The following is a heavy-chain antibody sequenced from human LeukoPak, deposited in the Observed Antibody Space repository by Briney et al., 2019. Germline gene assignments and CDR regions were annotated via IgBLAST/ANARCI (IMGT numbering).Heavy chain of an antibody. CDR3: AGWRYGGYLRTEEFDY. D-gene: IGHD5-12*01. Sequence: PSETLSLTCTVSGGSFSSGSYYWSWIRQPPGKGLEWIGYIYYSGSTNYNPSLKSRVTISVDTSKNQFSLKLSSVTAADTAVYYCAGWRYGGYLRTEEFDYWGQGTLVTVSS. J-gene: IGHJ4*02. CDR2: IYYSGST. CDR1: GGSFSSGSYY. V-gene: IGHV4-61*01.